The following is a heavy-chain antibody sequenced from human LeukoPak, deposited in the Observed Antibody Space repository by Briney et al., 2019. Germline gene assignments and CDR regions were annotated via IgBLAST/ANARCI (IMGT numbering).Heavy chain of an antibody. CDR1: GLTFNNAW. CDR3: STGGGTHDY. V-gene: IGHV3-15*01. Sequence: GGPLGLSCAASGLTFNNAWMSWVRQAPGKGLEWVGRIRSRSAGGTTDYGAPVKGRFTISRDDSKNTLYLQMNSLKTEDTAVYYCSTGGGTHDYWGQGTLVTVSS. J-gene: IGHJ4*02. D-gene: IGHD2-15*01. CDR2: IRSRSAGGTT.